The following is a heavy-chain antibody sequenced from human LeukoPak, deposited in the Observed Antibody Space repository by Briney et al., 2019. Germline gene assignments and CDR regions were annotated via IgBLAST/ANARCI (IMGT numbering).Heavy chain of an antibody. J-gene: IGHJ4*02. D-gene: IGHD5-18*01. CDR3: VRGYSYGFYFDY. CDR2: INPNSGGP. Sequence: ASVKVSCKTSGYSFTSYYIHWVRQAPGQGLEWMGRINPNSGGPNYGQKFQGTVTMTRDTSISTAYLELSNLRSDDTAAYYCVRGYSYGFYFDYWGQGSLVTVSS. V-gene: IGHV1-2*06. CDR1: GYSFTSYY.